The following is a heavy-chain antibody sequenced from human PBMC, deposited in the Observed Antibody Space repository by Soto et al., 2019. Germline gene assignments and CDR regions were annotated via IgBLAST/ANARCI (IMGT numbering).Heavy chain of an antibody. Sequence: EVQLMESGGGLVQPGGSLRLSCAASGFTVSSNYMSWVRQAPGKGLEWVSVIYSGGSTYYADSVKGRFTISRHNSKNTLYLQMNSLRAEDTAVYYCARVAHSSGWYLEGFDYWGQGTLVTVSS. D-gene: IGHD6-19*01. CDR3: ARVAHSSGWYLEGFDY. J-gene: IGHJ4*02. CDR1: GFTVSSNY. CDR2: IYSGGST. V-gene: IGHV3-53*04.